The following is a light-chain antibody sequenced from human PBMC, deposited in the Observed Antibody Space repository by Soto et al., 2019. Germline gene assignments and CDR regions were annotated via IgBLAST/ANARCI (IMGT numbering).Light chain of an antibody. CDR3: ASYTDSTIVM. V-gene: IGLV2-14*03. J-gene: IGLJ3*02. CDR1: SSDVGGYNY. Sequence: QSALTQPASVSGSPGQSITVSCTGTSSDVGGYNYVSWYQHHPGKAPRLMIYDVIHRPSGVSSRFSGSKSGNTASLTISGLQAEDEADYYCASYTDSTIVMFGGGTKLTVL. CDR2: DVI.